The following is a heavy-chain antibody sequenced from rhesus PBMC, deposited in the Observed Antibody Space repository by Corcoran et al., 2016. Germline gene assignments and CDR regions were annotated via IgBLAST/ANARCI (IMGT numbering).Heavy chain of an antibody. CDR1: GGSISSNY. V-gene: IGHV4-173*01. D-gene: IGHD4-23*01. Sequence: QLQLQESGPGLVKPSETLSLTCAVSGGSISSNYWSWIRQPPRKGLEWIGLISGHGGSPAYNPYLKIRVTIDTDTSKNQFSLTLSSVTAADTAVYYCARGNRIQNPLDYFDYWGQGVLVTVSS. J-gene: IGHJ4*01. CDR2: ISGHGGSP. CDR3: ARGNRIQNPLDYFDY.